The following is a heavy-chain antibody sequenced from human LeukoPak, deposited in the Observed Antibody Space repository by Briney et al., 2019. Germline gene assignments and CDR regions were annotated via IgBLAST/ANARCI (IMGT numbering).Heavy chain of an antibody. CDR2: IYYSGST. D-gene: IGHD5-12*01. V-gene: IGHV4-39*01. J-gene: IGHJ4*02. Sequence: SETLSLTCTVSGGSISSSSYYWGWFRQPPGKGLEWIGSIYYSGSTYYNPSLKSRVTISVDTSKNQFSLKLSSVTAADTAVYYCARLNIVATGLDYWGQGTLVTVSS. CDR1: GGSISSSSYY. CDR3: ARLNIVATGLDY.